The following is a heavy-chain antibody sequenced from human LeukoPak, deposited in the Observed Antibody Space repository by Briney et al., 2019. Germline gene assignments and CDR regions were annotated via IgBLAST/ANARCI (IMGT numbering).Heavy chain of an antibody. CDR2: INPSGGCT. CDR1: GYTFTSYY. V-gene: IGHV1-46*01. D-gene: IGHD1-14*01. Sequence: ASVKVSCKASGYTFTSYYMHWVRQAPGQEREWMGIINPSGGCTSYLQKFQGRFTMTRDTYINTVYMELTSLSSEDTAVYYCAREVMDNLRFDYWGQGTLVTVSS. J-gene: IGHJ4*02. CDR3: AREVMDNLRFDY.